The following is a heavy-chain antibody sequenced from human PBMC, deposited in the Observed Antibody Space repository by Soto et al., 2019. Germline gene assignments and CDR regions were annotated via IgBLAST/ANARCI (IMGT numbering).Heavy chain of an antibody. CDR3: ARGHTSSWYDYDY. V-gene: IGHV3-11*01. J-gene: IGHJ4*02. CDR2: ISSSGSII. Sequence: TGGSLRLSCAASGFRFSDYYMNWIRQAPGKGLEWVSYISSSGSIIHYADSVKGRFTISRDNAKNSLYLQMNSPRAEDTAVYYCARGHTSSWYDYDYWGQGALVTVSS. CDR1: GFRFSDYY. D-gene: IGHD6-13*01.